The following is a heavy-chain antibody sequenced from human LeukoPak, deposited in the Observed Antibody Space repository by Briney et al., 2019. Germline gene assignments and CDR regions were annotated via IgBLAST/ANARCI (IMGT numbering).Heavy chain of an antibody. Sequence: GASVKVSCKASGGTFSNHAVSWVRQAPGQGLEWLGGIIPIFGSVNYTQSFQGRVTITADESTSTAYMELSSLRSEDTAVYYCASPSTLREGLDYFDYWGQGTLVTVSS. CDR1: GGTFSNHA. CDR2: IIPIFGSV. V-gene: IGHV1-69*13. J-gene: IGHJ4*02. D-gene: IGHD3-3*01. CDR3: ASPSTLREGLDYFDY.